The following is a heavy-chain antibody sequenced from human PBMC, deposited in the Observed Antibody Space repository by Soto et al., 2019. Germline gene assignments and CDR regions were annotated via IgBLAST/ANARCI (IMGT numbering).Heavy chain of an antibody. CDR1: GFTFSAHY. Sequence: QVQLVESGGGLVKPGGSLRLSCAASGFTFSAHYMSWIRQAPGKGLEWVSYISSGGSGIYYADSVKGRFTISRDNGKHSLYLQMNSLRAEDTAVYYCARVKECSSSSCYARDAFDIWGQGTMVTVSS. V-gene: IGHV3-11*01. D-gene: IGHD2-2*01. J-gene: IGHJ3*02. CDR3: ARVKECSSSSCYARDAFDI. CDR2: ISSGGSGI.